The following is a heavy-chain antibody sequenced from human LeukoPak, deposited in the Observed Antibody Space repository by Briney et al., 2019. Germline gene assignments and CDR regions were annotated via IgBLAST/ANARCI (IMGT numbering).Heavy chain of an antibody. CDR2: ISSSGSTI. CDR1: GFTFSDYY. V-gene: IGHV3-11*04. Sequence: GGSLRLSCAASGFTFSDYYMSWIRQAPGKGLEWVSYISSSGSTIYYADSVKGRFTISRDNAKNSLYLQMNSLRAEDTAVYYCTREQDREAAATIVGDYWGQGTLVTVSS. J-gene: IGHJ4*02. D-gene: IGHD3-22*01. CDR3: TREQDREAAATIVGDY.